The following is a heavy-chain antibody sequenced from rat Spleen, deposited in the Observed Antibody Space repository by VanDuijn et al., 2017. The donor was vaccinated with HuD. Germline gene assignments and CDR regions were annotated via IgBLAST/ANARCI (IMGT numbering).Heavy chain of an antibody. Sequence: QVQLKESGPGLVQPSETLSLTCTVSGFSLTSSSVSWVRQPSGKGPEWMGRMYYDGDTAYNSAFNSRLSISRDTSKSQVLLTMSSLQTEDTAMYFCARSGYTFDFWGQGVMVTVSS. V-gene: IGHV2-16*01. CDR3: ARSGYTFDF. J-gene: IGHJ2*01. D-gene: IGHD1-4*01. CDR1: GFSLTSSS. CDR2: MYYDGDT.